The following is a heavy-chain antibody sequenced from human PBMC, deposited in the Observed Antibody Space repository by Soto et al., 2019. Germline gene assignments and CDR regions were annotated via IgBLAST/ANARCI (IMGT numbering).Heavy chain of an antibody. D-gene: IGHD3-3*01. CDR2: TFDRSKCYN. CDR3: TRGYYFGSGYYEGSSGYQGMDV. J-gene: IGHJ6*02. CDR1: GDSVSSNSAA. V-gene: IGHV6-1*01. Sequence: PSQTLSLTCAISGDSVSSNSAAWNRIRQSPSRGLEWLGRTFDRSKCYNGYAVATKNLITVDPRTTKNQYSLQQNSETHEDRAVDDCTRGYYFGSGYYEGSSGYQGMDVWGQGTTVTVSS.